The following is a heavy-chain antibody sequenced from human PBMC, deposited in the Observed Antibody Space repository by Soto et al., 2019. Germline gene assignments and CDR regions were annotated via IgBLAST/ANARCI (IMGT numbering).Heavy chain of an antibody. D-gene: IGHD5-18*01. J-gene: IGHJ4*02. CDR3: ARVARRDTAMV. Sequence: GGSLRLSCSGSGFTFSSYSMNWVRQAPGKGLEWVSSISSSSSYIYYADSVKGRFTISRDNAKNSLYLQMNSLRAEDTAVYYCARVARRDTAMVWGQGTLVTVSS. CDR1: GFTFSSYS. CDR2: ISSSSSYI. V-gene: IGHV3-21*01.